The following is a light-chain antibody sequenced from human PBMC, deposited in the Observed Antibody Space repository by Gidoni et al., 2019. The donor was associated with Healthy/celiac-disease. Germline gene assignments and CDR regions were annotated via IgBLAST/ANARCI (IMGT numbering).Light chain of an antibody. J-gene: IGKJ2*04. Sequence: IVLTQSPATLSVSPGERVTLSCMASQSVRSNLAWYQQQPGQAPRLLLYGASTRATGIPARFSGSGSGTECTLTISSLQSKDFAVYYCQQYNNWPPCSFGQGTKLEIK. V-gene: IGKV3-15*01. CDR1: QSVRSN. CDR3: QQYNNWPPCS. CDR2: GAS.